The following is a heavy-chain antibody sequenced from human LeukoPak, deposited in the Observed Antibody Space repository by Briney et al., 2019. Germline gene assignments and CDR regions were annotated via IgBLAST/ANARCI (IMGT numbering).Heavy chain of an antibody. Sequence: SETLSLTCTVPGGSISSHYWSWIRQPPGKGLEWIGYMHDSVRTKDNPSLKSRVTLSADTSKNQFSLRLSSVTAADTAVYYCATIKRGNIYGYFDFWGQGILVTVSS. V-gene: IGHV4-59*11. CDR2: MHDSVRT. J-gene: IGHJ4*02. CDR3: ATIKRGNIYGYFDF. CDR1: GGSISSHY. D-gene: IGHD5-18*01.